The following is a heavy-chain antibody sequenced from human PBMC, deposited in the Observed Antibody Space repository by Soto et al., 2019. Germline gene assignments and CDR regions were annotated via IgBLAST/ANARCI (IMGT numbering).Heavy chain of an antibody. V-gene: IGHV3-23*01. CDR1: GFTFSSYA. Sequence: GGSLRLSCAASGFTFSSYAMSWVRQAPGKGLEWVSAISGSGGSTYYADPVKGRFTISRDNSKNTLYLQMNSLRAEDKAVYYCAKDDYGDYVAFDIWAQGKMVTVS. CDR2: ISGSGGST. J-gene: IGHJ3*02. D-gene: IGHD4-17*01. CDR3: AKDDYGDYVAFDI.